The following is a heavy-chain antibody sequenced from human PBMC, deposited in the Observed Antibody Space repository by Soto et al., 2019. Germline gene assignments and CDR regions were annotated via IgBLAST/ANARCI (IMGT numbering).Heavy chain of an antibody. V-gene: IGHV5-10-1*01. J-gene: IGHJ6*02. CDR3: ARMAAAGTALNYYYYGMDV. CDR2: IDPSDSYT. D-gene: IGHD6-13*01. Sequence: ASVKVSCKASGGTFSSYAISWVRQMPGKGREWMGRIDPSDSYTNYSPSFQGRVTISADKSISTAYLQWSSLKASDTAMYYCARMAAAGTALNYYYYGMDVWGQGTTVTVSS. CDR1: GGTFSSYA.